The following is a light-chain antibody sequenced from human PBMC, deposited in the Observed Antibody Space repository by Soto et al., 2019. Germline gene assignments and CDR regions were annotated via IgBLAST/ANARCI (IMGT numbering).Light chain of an antibody. J-gene: IGKJ5*01. CDR1: QSVRNN. CDR3: QQYNNWPPIT. V-gene: IGKV3-15*01. Sequence: EIVMTQSPATLSLSPGERITLSCRASQSVRNNLAWYQQKPAQAPRLLIYYASTRTTGIPARFSGGGSGTEFTLTISSLQSEDVALYYCQQYNNWPPITFGQGTRLEIK. CDR2: YAS.